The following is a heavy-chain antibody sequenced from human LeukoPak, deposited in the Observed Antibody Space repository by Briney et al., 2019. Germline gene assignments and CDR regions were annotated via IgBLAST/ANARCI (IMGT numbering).Heavy chain of an antibody. J-gene: IGHJ1*01. CDR1: GYSFTSYW. V-gene: IGHV5-51*01. Sequence: GESLKISCKGSGYSFTSYWIAWVRQMPGKGLEWMGIIYPGDFETRYSPSFQGQVTISADKSISTAYLQWSSLKASDTAMYYCARPSSSTSRRPLEYFQHWGQGTLVTVSS. CDR2: IYPGDFET. D-gene: IGHD2-2*01. CDR3: ARPSSSTSRRPLEYFQH.